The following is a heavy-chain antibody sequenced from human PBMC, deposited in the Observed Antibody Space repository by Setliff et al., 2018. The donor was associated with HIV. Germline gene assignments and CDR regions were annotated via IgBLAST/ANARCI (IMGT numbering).Heavy chain of an antibody. CDR3: ARSVDPDI. J-gene: IGHJ6*04. CDR2: IYGMGET. CDR1: GASVRTYY. Sequence: LSLTCTVSGASVRTYYWTWVRQPPGKGLEWIGNIYGMGETKYHPSLKSRVAISLDQTKNAFSLRLTSVTAADTGVYFCARSVDPDIWGKGTTVTVSS. V-gene: IGHV4-4*08.